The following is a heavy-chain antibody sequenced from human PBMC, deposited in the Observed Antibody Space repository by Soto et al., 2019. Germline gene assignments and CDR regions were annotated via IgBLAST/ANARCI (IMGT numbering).Heavy chain of an antibody. J-gene: IGHJ4*02. D-gene: IGHD3-10*01. CDR3: ARHTGRGALDS. V-gene: IGHV4-39*01. Sequence: SETLSLTCSVSGASITSTTSYWGWIRQSPGKGLEYIGSMYYSGRTFHNPSLKSRDTISVDTSKNQFSLKLSSVTAADTAAYYCARHTGRGALDSWGQGTLVTVSS. CDR2: MYYSGRT. CDR1: GASITSTTSY.